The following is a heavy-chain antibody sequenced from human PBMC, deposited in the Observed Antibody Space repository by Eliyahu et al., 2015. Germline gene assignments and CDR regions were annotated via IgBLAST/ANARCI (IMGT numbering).Heavy chain of an antibody. V-gene: IGHV3-30*10. CDR3: ARDVRLAGQVFFDY. D-gene: IGHD6-19*01. J-gene: IGHJ4*02. CDR1: GFTFSNFA. Sequence: QVQLVESGGGVVQPGRSLRLSCAASGFTFSNFAMHWVRQAPGKGLGWVAIILHDGSSKYHTDSVKGRFTISRDLSKNTLYLQMNSLRGEDTAVYYCARDVRLAGQVFFDYWGQGTLVTVSS. CDR2: ILHDGSSK.